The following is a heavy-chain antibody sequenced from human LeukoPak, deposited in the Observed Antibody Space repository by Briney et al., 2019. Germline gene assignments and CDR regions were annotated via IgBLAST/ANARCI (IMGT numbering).Heavy chain of an antibody. CDR3: AELGITMIGGV. Sequence: GGSLRLSCAASGFTFSSYGMTWVRQAPGKGLEWVSYISSSSTIYYADSVKGRFTISRDNAKNSLYLQLNSLRAEDTAVYYCAELGITMIGGVWGKGTTVTISS. D-gene: IGHD3-10*02. CDR2: ISSSSTI. J-gene: IGHJ6*04. V-gene: IGHV3-48*01. CDR1: GFTFSSYG.